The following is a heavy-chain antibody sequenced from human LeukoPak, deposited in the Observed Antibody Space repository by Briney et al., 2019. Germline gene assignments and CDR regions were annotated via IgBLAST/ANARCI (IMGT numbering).Heavy chain of an antibody. D-gene: IGHD5-24*01. Sequence: GGSLRLSCAASGFTFSSYWMHWVRHAPGKGLVWVSRINSDGSSTSYADSVKGRFTISRDNTKNTLYLQMNSLRAEDTAVYYCARGGYNLAFAFDYWGQGALVTVSS. V-gene: IGHV3-74*01. CDR3: ARGGYNLAFAFDY. CDR2: INSDGSST. CDR1: GFTFSSYW. J-gene: IGHJ4*02.